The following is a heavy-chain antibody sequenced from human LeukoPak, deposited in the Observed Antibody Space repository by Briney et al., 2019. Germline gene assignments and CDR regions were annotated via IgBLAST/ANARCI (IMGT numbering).Heavy chain of an antibody. Sequence: GRSLRLSCAASGFTFSNYGMHWVRQAPGKGLEWVAVIRFDGSYKYYADSVKGRFTISRDNSKNTLYLQMNSLRADDTGVYYCAKLTRGSGGSYLIDDWGQGTLVTVSS. J-gene: IGHJ4*02. V-gene: IGHV3-33*06. CDR2: IRFDGSYK. CDR3: AKLTRGSGGSYLIDD. D-gene: IGHD1-26*01. CDR1: GFTFSNYG.